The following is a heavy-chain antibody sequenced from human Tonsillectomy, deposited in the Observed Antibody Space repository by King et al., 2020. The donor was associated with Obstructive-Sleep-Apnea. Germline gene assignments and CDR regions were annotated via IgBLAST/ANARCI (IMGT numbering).Heavy chain of an antibody. V-gene: IGHV3-30*02. CDR3: AKDSSGSSNWFDP. J-gene: IGHJ5*02. CDR1: GFTFSNYG. Sequence: VQLVESGGGVVQPGGSLRLSCAASGFTFSNYGIHWVRQAPGKGLEWVAFIRYDGSNKYYADSVKGRFTISRDNSKNTLSLQMNSLRAEETGVYYCAKDSSGSSNWFDPWGQGTLVTVSS. CDR2: IRYDGSNK. D-gene: IGHD1-26*01.